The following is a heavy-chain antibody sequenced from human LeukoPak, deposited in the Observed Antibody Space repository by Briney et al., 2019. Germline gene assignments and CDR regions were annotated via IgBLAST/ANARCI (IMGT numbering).Heavy chain of an antibody. CDR2: FDPEDGET. J-gene: IGHJ4*02. D-gene: IGHD3-9*01. CDR1: GYTLTELS. V-gene: IGHV1-24*01. CDR3: ATALGDDILTGYYNSFDY. Sequence: GASVKVSCKVSGYTLTELSMHWVRQAPGKGLEWMGGFDPEDGETIYAQKFQGRVTMTEDTSTDTAYMELSSLRSEDTAVHYCATALGDDILTGYYNSFDYWGQGTLVTVSS.